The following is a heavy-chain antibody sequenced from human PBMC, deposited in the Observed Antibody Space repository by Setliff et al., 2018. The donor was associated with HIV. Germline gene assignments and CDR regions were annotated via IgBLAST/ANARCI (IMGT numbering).Heavy chain of an antibody. D-gene: IGHD6-13*01. CDR3: ARADSSSWFFATFDI. Sequence: PSETLSLTCAVYGGFFSGYYWSWIRQSPGKGLEWIGEINRSGSTNYNPSLKSRVTISIDTSKNQFSLRLSSVTAADTAFYYCARADSSSWFFATFDIWGQGTMVTVSS. CDR1: GGFFSGYY. CDR2: INRSGST. V-gene: IGHV4-34*01. J-gene: IGHJ3*02.